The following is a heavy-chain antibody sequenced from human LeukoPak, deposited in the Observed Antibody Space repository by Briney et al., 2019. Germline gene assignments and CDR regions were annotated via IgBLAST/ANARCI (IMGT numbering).Heavy chain of an antibody. J-gene: IGHJ6*03. D-gene: IGHD2-15*01. Sequence: TSETLSLTCAVYGGSFSGYYWSWIRQPPGKGLEWIGEINHSGSTNYNPSLKSRVTISVDTSKNHFSLKLSSVTAADTAVYYCARTTEGYCSGGSCYYYYYYMDVWGKGTTVTVSS. CDR3: ARTTEGYCSGGSCYYYYYYMDV. V-gene: IGHV4-34*01. CDR2: INHSGST. CDR1: GGSFSGYY.